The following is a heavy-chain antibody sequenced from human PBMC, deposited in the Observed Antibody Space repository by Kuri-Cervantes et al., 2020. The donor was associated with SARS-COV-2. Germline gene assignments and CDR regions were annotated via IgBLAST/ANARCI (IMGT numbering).Heavy chain of an antibody. V-gene: IGHV3-53*01. Sequence: GGSLRLSCTASGFTFGDYTMNWVRQAPGKGLEWVSVIYSGGSTYYADSVKGRFTISRDNSKNTLYLQMNSLRAEDTAVYYCAVTIAPYYYYGMDVWGQGTTVTVSS. CDR1: GFTFGDYT. CDR2: IYSGGST. J-gene: IGHJ6*02. D-gene: IGHD3-3*01. CDR3: AVTIAPYYYYGMDV.